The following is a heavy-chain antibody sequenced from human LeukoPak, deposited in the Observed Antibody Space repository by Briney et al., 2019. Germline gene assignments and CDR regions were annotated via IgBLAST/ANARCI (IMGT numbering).Heavy chain of an antibody. CDR2: INPDNGGT. V-gene: IGHV1-2*02. CDR3: VRGSRVGNWFDP. J-gene: IGHJ5*02. D-gene: IGHD2-15*01. Sequence: GASVKVSCKASGYSFSDYYVHWLRQAPGQGLEWMGWINPDNGGTNYAQNFQGRVTMSRDTSISTVYMDLSRLTSDDTAVFYCVRGSRVGNWFDPWGQGTQVTVSS. CDR1: GYSFSDYY.